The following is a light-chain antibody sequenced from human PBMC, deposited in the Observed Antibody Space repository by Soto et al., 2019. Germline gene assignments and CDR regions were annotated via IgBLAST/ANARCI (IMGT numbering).Light chain of an antibody. J-gene: IGLJ1*01. V-gene: IGLV2-14*01. CDR2: EVD. CDR3: SSYAHGSTYV. Sequence: QSVLTQPASVSGSPGQSITISCTGTSSDVGFYNYVSWYQQQHPGKAPKLMIYEVDNRPSGVSIRFSGSKSGNTASLTISGLQAEQEPAYYRSSYAHGSTYVFGTGTKVTV. CDR1: SSDVGFYNY.